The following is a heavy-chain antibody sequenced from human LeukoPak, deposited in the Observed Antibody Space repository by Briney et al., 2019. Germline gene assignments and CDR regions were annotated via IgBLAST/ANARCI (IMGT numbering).Heavy chain of an antibody. CDR1: GFSFGSFA. Sequence: GGSLRLSCAASGFSFGSFAMSWVRQAPGKGLEWVSGIIGSGGTTFYADSVKGRFTISRDNSKNTLYLQMNSLRAEDTAVYYCAKDRALFCMDVWGQGTTVTVSS. J-gene: IGHJ6*02. V-gene: IGHV3-23*01. CDR3: AKDRALFCMDV. CDR2: IIGSGGTT.